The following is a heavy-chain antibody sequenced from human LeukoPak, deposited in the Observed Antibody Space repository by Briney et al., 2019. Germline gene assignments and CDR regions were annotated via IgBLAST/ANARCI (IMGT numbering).Heavy chain of an antibody. CDR3: ASWEVPAVMPQDY. CDR2: INSDGSST. D-gene: IGHD2-2*01. Sequence: PGGSLRLSCAASGFTFSSYWMHWVRQAPGKGLVWVSRINSDGSSTSYADSVKGRFTISRDNAKNTLYLLMNSLRAEDTAVYYCASWEVPAVMPQDYWGQGTLVTVSS. J-gene: IGHJ4*02. CDR1: GFTFSSYW. V-gene: IGHV3-74*01.